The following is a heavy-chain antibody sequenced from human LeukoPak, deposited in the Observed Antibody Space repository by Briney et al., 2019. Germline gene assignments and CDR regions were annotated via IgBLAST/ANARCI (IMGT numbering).Heavy chain of an antibody. V-gene: IGHV3-7*04. Sequence: GSLRLSCAASGFTFSSYWMSWVRQAPGKGLEWVANIKQDGSEKYYVDSVKGRFTISRDNAKNSLYLQMNSLRAEDTAVYYCAMEHYYYYMDVWGKGTTVTVSS. J-gene: IGHJ6*03. CDR1: GFTFSSYW. CDR2: IKQDGSEK. CDR3: AMEHYYYYMDV.